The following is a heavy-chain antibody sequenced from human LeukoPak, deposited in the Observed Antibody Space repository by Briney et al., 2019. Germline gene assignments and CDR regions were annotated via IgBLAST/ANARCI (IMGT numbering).Heavy chain of an antibody. J-gene: IGHJ6*02. CDR2: ISGSGGST. Sequence: PGGSLRLSCAASGFTFSSYAMSWVRQAPGKGLEWVSAISGSGGSTYYADSVKGRFTISRDNSKNTLYLQMNSLRAEDTAVYYCAKDLNQWLVPVYYYYGMDVWGQGTTVTVSS. CDR1: GFTFSSYA. D-gene: IGHD6-19*01. V-gene: IGHV3-23*01. CDR3: AKDLNQWLVPVYYYYGMDV.